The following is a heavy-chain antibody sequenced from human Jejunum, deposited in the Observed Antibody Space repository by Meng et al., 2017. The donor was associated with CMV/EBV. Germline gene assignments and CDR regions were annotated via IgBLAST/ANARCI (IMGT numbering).Heavy chain of an antibody. V-gene: IGHV1-46*01. CDR1: Y. Sequence: YIYWVRQAPGQGLEWMGIINPTSASTSYAQKFQGRITLTRDTSTSTVYMELSSLTSEDTALYYCARSVTVLGVDIPRWAYNYGLDVWGQGTTVTVSS. D-gene: IGHD3-3*01. J-gene: IGHJ6*02. CDR3: ARSVTVLGVDIPRWAYNYGLDV. CDR2: INPTSAST.